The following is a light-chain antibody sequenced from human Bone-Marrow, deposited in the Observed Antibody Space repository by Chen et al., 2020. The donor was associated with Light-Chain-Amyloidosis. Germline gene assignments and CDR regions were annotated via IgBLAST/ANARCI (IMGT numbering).Light chain of an antibody. V-gene: IGLV1-40*01. CDR2: GNN. Sequence: QSLLSLLTSVSGDPWQTGTISRTGGSSEIGAGYDVHWYQQLPGIAPDRLIYGNNNRPSGVPDRVSGSKSGTSASLAITGLQAEDEADYYCQSYDLSLYGAVFGGGTRVTVL. CDR3: QSYDLSLYGAV. J-gene: IGLJ2*01. CDR1: SSEIGAGYD.